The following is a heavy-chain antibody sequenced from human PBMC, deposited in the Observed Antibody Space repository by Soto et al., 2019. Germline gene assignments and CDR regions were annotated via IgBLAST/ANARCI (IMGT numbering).Heavy chain of an antibody. CDR1: GFTFSSYS. Sequence: GGSLRLSCAASGFTFSSYSVNWVRQAPGKGLEWVSSISSSSSYIYYADSVKGRFTISRDNAKNSLYLQMNSLRAEDTAVYYCARDPGSLVFGAFDIWGQGTMVTVSS. J-gene: IGHJ3*02. CDR3: ARDPGSLVFGAFDI. V-gene: IGHV3-21*01. CDR2: ISSSSSYI. D-gene: IGHD3-10*02.